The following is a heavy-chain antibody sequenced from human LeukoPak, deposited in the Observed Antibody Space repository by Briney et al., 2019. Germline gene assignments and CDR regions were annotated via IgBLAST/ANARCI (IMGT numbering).Heavy chain of an antibody. V-gene: IGHV4-34*01. D-gene: IGHD4-23*01. CDR2: INHSGST. CDR1: GGPFSGYY. Sequence: SETLSLTCAVYGGPFSGYYWSWIRQPPGKGLEWIGEINHSGSTNYNPSLKSRVTISVDTSKNQFSLKLSSVTAADTAVYYCATNSPPQHWGQGTLVTVSS. J-gene: IGHJ1*01. CDR3: ATNSPPQH.